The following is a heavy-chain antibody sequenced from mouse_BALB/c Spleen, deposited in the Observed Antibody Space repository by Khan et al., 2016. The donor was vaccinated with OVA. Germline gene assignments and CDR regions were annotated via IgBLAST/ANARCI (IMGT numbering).Heavy chain of an antibody. Sequence: EVQLQESGPGLVKPSQSLSLTCTVAGYSITSDYAWNWIRQFPGNKLEWMGYISYSGSTGYNPSLKSRISITRDTSKNQFFLQLNSVTTEDTATYYCARELGRYDAMDYWGQGTSVTVSS. CDR2: ISYSGST. CDR1: GYSITSDYA. D-gene: IGHD4-1*01. V-gene: IGHV3-2*02. J-gene: IGHJ4*01. CDR3: ARELGRYDAMDY.